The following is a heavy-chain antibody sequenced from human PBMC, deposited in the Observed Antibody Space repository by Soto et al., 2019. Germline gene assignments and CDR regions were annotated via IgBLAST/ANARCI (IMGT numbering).Heavy chain of an antibody. CDR3: ARGTVTTYDFDD. Sequence: GGSLRLSCAASGFTVSSNYMSWVRQAPGKGLEWVSVIYSGGSTYYADSMKGRFTISRDNSKNTLYLQMNSLRAEDTAVYYCARGTVTTYDFDDWGQGTLVTVSS. V-gene: IGHV3-66*01. CDR1: GFTVSSNY. D-gene: IGHD4-17*01. CDR2: IYSGGST. J-gene: IGHJ4*02.